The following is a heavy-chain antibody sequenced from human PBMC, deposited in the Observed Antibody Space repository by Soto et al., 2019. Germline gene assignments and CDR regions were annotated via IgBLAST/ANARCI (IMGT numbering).Heavy chain of an antibody. D-gene: IGHD1-26*01. Sequence: GASVTVSCKDFGGTYNAYASVWVRQAPGQGLEWMRGIIPICGTTNYAQKLQGRVKRTADESTRTAYMELSTLRSEDTAVYYCARGTVSGSEYNYYYYGMDVWAQGTTVTVSS. CDR1: GGTYNAYA. CDR2: IIPICGTT. V-gene: IGHV1-69*13. J-gene: IGHJ6*02. CDR3: ARGTVSGSEYNYYYYGMDV.